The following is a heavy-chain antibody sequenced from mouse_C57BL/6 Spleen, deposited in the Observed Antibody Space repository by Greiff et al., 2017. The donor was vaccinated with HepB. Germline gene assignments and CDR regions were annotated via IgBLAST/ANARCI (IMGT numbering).Heavy chain of an antibody. Sequence: VQLQESGPELVKPGASVKISCKASGYAFSSSWMNWVKQRPGKGLEWIGRIYPGDGDTNYNGKFKGKATLTADKSSSTAYMQLSSLTSEDSAVYFGARQGIGYGNGYYFDYWGQGTTLTVSS. D-gene: IGHD2-10*02. V-gene: IGHV1-82*01. CDR1: GYAFSSSW. J-gene: IGHJ2*01. CDR2: IYPGDGDT. CDR3: ARQGIGYGNGYYFDY.